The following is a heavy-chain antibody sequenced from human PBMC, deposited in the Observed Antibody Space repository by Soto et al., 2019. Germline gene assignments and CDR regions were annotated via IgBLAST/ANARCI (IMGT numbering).Heavy chain of an antibody. V-gene: IGHV3-30*18. D-gene: IGHD6-13*01. J-gene: IGHJ4*02. CDR2: ISYDGTYK. CDR3: AKDRVFYGSSWQFY. Sequence: QVQLLEAVGGVVQPGRALRLSCAASGSSLSSYGIHWVRHVPGKGLEWVAVISYDGTYKHYADSVKGRFTFSRDNSKKKVYLQMNSVRAEETAVYYCAKDRVFYGSSWQFYWGQGTLVTVSS. CDR1: GSSLSSYG.